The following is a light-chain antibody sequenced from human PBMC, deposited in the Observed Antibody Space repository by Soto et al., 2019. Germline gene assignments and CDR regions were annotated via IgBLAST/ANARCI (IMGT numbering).Light chain of an antibody. CDR2: RNN. J-gene: IGLJ3*02. CDR3: AAWDDILSGWV. V-gene: IGLV1-47*01. CDR1: SSNIGSNY. Sequence: QSVLTQPPSASGTPGQRVTIYCSGSSSNIGSNYVYWYQQLPGTAPKLLIYRNNQRPSGVPARFSGSKSGTSASLAISGLRSEDEADYYCAAWDDILSGWVFGGGTKVTFL.